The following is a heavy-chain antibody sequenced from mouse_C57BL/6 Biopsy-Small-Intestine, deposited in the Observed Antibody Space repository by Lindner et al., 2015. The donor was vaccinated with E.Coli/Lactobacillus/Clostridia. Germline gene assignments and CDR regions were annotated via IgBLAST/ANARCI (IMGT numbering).Heavy chain of an antibody. J-gene: IGHJ1*01. CDR1: GGSFSSYT. D-gene: IGHD2-1*01. Sequence: SVKVSCKASGGSFSSYTVNWVRQAPGQGLEWVGRVIPIFGTANYARKFQDRVTITADKYTSTVYMELSSLTSDDTAVYYCARDGRRFGGADYYYYYMDVWGEGTTVTVSS. V-gene: IGHV1-74*01. CDR3: ARDGRRFGGADYYYYYMDV. CDR2: VIPIFGTA.